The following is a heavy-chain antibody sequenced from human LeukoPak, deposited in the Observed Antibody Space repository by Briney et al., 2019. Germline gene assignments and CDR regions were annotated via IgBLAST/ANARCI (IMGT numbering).Heavy chain of an antibody. CDR2: IPYDGSIK. J-gene: IGHJ4*02. Sequence: PGTSLTLSCAASGFTFSSYTMQWVRQAPGKGLEGVAVIPYDGSIKYYADSVKGRFTVSRDNSKSTLYLQMNSLRVDDTAVYYCAREGGVSGSSPDYWGQGTLVTVSS. V-gene: IGHV3-30*04. CDR1: GFTFSSYT. D-gene: IGHD2-15*01. CDR3: AREGGVSGSSPDY.